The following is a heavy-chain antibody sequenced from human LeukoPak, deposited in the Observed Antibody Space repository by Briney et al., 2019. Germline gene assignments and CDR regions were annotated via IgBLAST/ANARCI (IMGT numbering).Heavy chain of an antibody. V-gene: IGHV4-59*01. D-gene: IGHD2-2*01. CDR1: GASINNYY. J-gene: IGHJ4*02. Sequence: SETLSLTCTVSGASINNYYWNWIRQPPGKGLEWLGYISYSGSTNYSPSLRSRVSMSLDTSKNQSSLRLNSVTAADTAVYYCAVEYCSSTSCYDYWGQGTLVTVSS. CDR3: AVEYCSSTSCYDY. CDR2: ISYSGST.